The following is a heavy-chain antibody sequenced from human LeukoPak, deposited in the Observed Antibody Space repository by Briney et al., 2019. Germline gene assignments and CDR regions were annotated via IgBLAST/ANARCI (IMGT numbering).Heavy chain of an antibody. D-gene: IGHD2-2*01. J-gene: IGHJ6*02. Sequence: GGSLRLSCAASGFTFSTYWMHWVRQAPGKGLEWVAVIWYDGSNKYYADSVKGRFTISRDNSKNTLYLQMNSLRDEDTAVYYCARDRDVVVPAAMTPYYYYGMDVWGQGTTVTVSS. CDR3: ARDRDVVVPAAMTPYYYYGMDV. V-gene: IGHV3-33*08. CDR1: GFTFSTYW. CDR2: IWYDGSNK.